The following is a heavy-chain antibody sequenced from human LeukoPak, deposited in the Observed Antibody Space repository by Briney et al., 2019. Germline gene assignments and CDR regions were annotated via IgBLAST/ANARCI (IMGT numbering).Heavy chain of an antibody. V-gene: IGHV1-2*02. D-gene: IGHD3-10*01. Sequence: GASVKVSCKASGYTFTGYYMHWVRQAPGQGLEWMGWINPNSGGTNSAQKFQGRATMTRDTSISTAYMELTRLRSDDTAVYYCARGGIGWFGELLLSPNWFDPWGQGTLVTVSS. J-gene: IGHJ5*02. CDR1: GYTFTGYY. CDR3: ARGGIGWFGELLLSPNWFDP. CDR2: INPNSGGT.